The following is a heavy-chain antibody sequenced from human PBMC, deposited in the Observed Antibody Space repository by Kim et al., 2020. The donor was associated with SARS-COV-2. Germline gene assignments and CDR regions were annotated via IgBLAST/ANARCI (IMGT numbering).Heavy chain of an antibody. Sequence: KGRFTISRDNAENSLYLQMNRLRAEDTAVYYCARGTYYYDSSGYYYFDYWGQGTLVTVSS. D-gene: IGHD3-22*01. V-gene: IGHV3-7*04. CDR3: ARGTYYYDSSGYYYFDY. J-gene: IGHJ4*02.